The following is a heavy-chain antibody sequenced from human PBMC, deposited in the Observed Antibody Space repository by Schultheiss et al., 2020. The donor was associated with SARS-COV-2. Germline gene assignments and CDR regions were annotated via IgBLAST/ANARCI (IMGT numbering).Heavy chain of an antibody. J-gene: IGHJ1*01. CDR3: ARALGYFQH. Sequence: GGSLRLSCAASGFTFDDYAMHWVRQAPGKGLEWVSVIYSGGSTYYADSVKGRFTISRDNSKNTLYLQMNSLRAEDTAVYYCARALGYFQHWGQGTLVTVSS. CDR1: GFTFDDYA. CDR2: IYSGGST. V-gene: IGHV3-66*01.